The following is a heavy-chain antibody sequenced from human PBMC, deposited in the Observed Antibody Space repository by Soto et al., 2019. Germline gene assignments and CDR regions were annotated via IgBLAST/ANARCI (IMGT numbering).Heavy chain of an antibody. J-gene: IGHJ4*02. CDR2: IYHSGST. V-gene: IGHV4-30-2*01. Sequence: SETLSLTCSVSGASISSYSWSWIRQPPGKGLEWVGYIYHSGSTYYNPSLKSRVTISVDRSKNQFSLKLSSVTAADTAVYYCARVPDYWGQGTLVTVSS. CDR1: GASISSYS. CDR3: ARVPDY.